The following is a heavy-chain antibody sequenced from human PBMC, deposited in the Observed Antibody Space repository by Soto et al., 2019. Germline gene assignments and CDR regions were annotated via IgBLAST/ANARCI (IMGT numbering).Heavy chain of an antibody. CDR2: ISNSGTT. Sequence: QVQLQESGPGLVKPSQTLSLTCSVSGDSISSGYYYWTWIRQHPVKGLEWIGSISNSGTTYYNPSLKSRLFISVDTSRKQFSLKLRSVTAADTATYYCARAKGVIVVVTSILGWFDPWGQGTLVTVSS. J-gene: IGHJ5*02. CDR1: GDSISSGYYY. CDR3: ARAKGVIVVVTSILGWFDP. V-gene: IGHV4-31*03. D-gene: IGHD2-21*02.